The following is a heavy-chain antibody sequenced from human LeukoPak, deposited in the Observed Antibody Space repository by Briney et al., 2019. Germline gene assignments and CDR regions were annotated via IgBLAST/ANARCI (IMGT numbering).Heavy chain of an antibody. CDR3: TRVDLTGDHYYFDH. J-gene: IGHJ4*02. D-gene: IGHD7-27*01. V-gene: IGHV3-49*04. CDR1: GFTFGDYA. CDR2: IRSKAYGGTT. Sequence: PGGSLRLSCTASGFTFGDYAMSWVRQAPGKGLEWVGFIRSKAYGGTTEYAASVKGRFTISRDDSKTIAYLLLSSLKTEDTAVYYCTRVDLTGDHYYFDHWGQGILVTVSS.